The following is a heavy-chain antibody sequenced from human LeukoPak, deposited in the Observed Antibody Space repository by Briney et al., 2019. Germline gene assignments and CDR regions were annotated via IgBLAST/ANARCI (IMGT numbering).Heavy chain of an antibody. D-gene: IGHD6-19*01. Sequence: GGSLRLSCAASGFTFSNAWMSWVRQAPGKGLEWVGRIKSKTDGGTTDYAAPVKGRFTISRDDSKNTLYLQMNSLKTEDTAVYYCTTDQASSGYDAFDIWGQGTMVTVSS. J-gene: IGHJ3*02. V-gene: IGHV3-15*01. CDR2: IKSKTDGGTT. CDR1: GFTFSNAW. CDR3: TTDQASSGYDAFDI.